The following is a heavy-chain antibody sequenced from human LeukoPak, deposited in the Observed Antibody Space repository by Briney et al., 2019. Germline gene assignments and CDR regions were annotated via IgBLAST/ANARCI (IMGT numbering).Heavy chain of an antibody. J-gene: IGHJ4*02. CDR1: GGSISSSSYY. V-gene: IGHV4-39*07. CDR3: ATDEAIAVVGTYGY. D-gene: IGHD6-19*01. CDR2: IYYSGGT. Sequence: SETLSLTCTVSGGSISSSSYYWGWIRQPPGKGLEWIGTIYYSGGTYYNPSLKSRVTISVDTSKNQFSLKLSSVTAADTAVYYCATDEAIAVVGTYGYWGQGTLVTVSS.